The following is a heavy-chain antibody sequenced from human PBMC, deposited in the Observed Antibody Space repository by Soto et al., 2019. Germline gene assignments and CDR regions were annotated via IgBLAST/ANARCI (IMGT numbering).Heavy chain of an antibody. D-gene: IGHD2-15*01. V-gene: IGHV4-31*03. CDR2: IYYSGST. CDR1: GGSIRSGGYY. Sequence: QVQLQESGPGLVKPSQTLSLPCTVSGGSIRSGGYYWRWIRQHPGKGLEWIGYIYYSGSTYYNPARKCRFTISVDKSKNQFSRKLSSVTAAGTAVYYCAREPDCWSRRTLFTVSS. CDR3: AREPDC. J-gene: IGHJ4*02.